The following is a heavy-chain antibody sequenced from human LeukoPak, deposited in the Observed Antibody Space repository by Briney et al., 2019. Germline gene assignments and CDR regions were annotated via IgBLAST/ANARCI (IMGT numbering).Heavy chain of an antibody. V-gene: IGHV1-18*04. CDR3: ARAYYDILGGYYSN. CDR1: GYTFTSYS. J-gene: IGHJ4*02. D-gene: IGHD3-9*01. Sequence: AASVKVSCKASGYTFTSYSISWVRQAPGQGLEWMGWINAYNSNTNYAQKLQGRVTMTTDTSTSTAYMELRSLRSDDTAVYYCARAYYDILGGYYSNWGQGTLVAVSS. CDR2: INAYNSNT.